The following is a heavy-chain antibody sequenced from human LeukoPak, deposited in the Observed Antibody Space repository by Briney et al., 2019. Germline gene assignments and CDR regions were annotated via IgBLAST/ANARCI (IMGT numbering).Heavy chain of an antibody. Sequence: GSLRLSCAASGFTFSSYAMSWIRQPPGKGLEWIGYIYYSGSTNYNPSLKSRVTISVDTSKNQFSLKLSSVTAADTAVYYCARDLGYSYGWVDAFDIWGQGTMVTVSS. CDR2: IYYSGST. CDR3: ARDLGYSYGWVDAFDI. CDR1: GFTFSSYA. J-gene: IGHJ3*02. V-gene: IGHV4-59*01. D-gene: IGHD5-18*01.